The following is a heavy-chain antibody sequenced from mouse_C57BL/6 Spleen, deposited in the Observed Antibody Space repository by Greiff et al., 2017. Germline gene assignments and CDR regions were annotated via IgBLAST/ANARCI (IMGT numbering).Heavy chain of an antibody. D-gene: IGHD2-3*01. Sequence: QVQLKESGAELVKPGASVKISCKASGYAFSSYWMNWVKQRPGKGLEWIGQIYPGDGDTNYNGKFKGKATLTADKSSSTAYMQLSSLTSEDSAVYFCARILRSYDGYSYYFDYWGQGTTLTVSS. CDR2: IYPGDGDT. CDR3: ARILRSYDGYSYYFDY. CDR1: GYAFSSYW. J-gene: IGHJ2*01. V-gene: IGHV1-80*01.